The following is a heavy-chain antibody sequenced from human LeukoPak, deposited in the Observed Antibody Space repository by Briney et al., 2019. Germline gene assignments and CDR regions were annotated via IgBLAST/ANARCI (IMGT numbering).Heavy chain of an antibody. Sequence: GGSLRLSCAASGFMFGNYGMHWVRQAPGQGLEWVALIWYDGSKKYYADPVKGRFTVSRDNSENTLYLQMNSLRADDTAVYYCARGLQPPVLYGMDVWGQGTTVTVSS. CDR2: IWYDGSKK. D-gene: IGHD4-11*01. CDR3: ARGLQPPVLYGMDV. CDR1: GFMFGNYG. J-gene: IGHJ6*02. V-gene: IGHV3-33*01.